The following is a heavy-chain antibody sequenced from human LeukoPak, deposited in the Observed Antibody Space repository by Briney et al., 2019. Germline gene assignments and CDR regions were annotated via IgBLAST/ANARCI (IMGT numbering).Heavy chain of an antibody. CDR1: GYSFTSHC. Sequence: GESLKISCKGSGYSFTSHCIGWVRQMPGKGLEWMGIIYPGDSDTRYSPSFQGQVTISADKSISTAYLQWSSLKASDTAMYYCARPPAYCGGDCYSDAFDIWGQGTMVTVSS. J-gene: IGHJ3*02. V-gene: IGHV5-51*01. CDR2: IYPGDSDT. CDR3: ARPPAYCGGDCYSDAFDI. D-gene: IGHD2-21*02.